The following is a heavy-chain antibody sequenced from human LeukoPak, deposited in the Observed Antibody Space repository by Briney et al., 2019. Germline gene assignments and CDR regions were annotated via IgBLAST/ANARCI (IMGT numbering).Heavy chain of an antibody. CDR2: IIPILGIA. Sequence: SVKVSCKASGGTFSSYAISWVRQAPGQGLEWMGRIIPILGIANCAQKFQGRVTITADKSTSTAYMELSSLRSEDTAVYYCARGRHVLMVTPNFDYWGRGTLVTVSS. J-gene: IGHJ4*02. V-gene: IGHV1-69*04. CDR3: ARGRHVLMVTPNFDY. CDR1: GGTFSSYA. D-gene: IGHD2-21*02.